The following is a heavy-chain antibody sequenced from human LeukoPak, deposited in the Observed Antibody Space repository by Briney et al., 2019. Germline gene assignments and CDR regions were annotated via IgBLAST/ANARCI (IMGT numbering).Heavy chain of an antibody. J-gene: IGHJ3*02. CDR3: ARAAYYYDSRHAFDI. CDR2: INHSGST. Sequence: PSETLSLTCAVYGGSFSGYYWSWIRQPPGKGLEWIGEINHSGSTNYNPSLKSRVTISVDTSKNQFSLKLSSVTAADTAVYYCARAAYYYDSRHAFDIWGQGTMVTVSS. D-gene: IGHD3-22*01. CDR1: GGSFSGYY. V-gene: IGHV4-34*01.